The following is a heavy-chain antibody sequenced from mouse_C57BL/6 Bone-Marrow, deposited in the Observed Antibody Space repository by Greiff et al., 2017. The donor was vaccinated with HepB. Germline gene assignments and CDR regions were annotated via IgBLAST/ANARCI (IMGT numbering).Heavy chain of an antibody. V-gene: IGHV1-82*01. Sequence: QVQLQQSGPELVKPGASVKISCKASGYAFSSSWMNWVKQRPGKGLEWIGRIYPGDGDTNYNGKFKGKATLTADKSASTAYMQLSSLTSEDSAVYFCARLLTTVVATRAMDYWGQGTSVTVSS. J-gene: IGHJ4*01. CDR1: GYAFSSSW. CDR2: IYPGDGDT. D-gene: IGHD1-1*01. CDR3: ARLLTTVVATRAMDY.